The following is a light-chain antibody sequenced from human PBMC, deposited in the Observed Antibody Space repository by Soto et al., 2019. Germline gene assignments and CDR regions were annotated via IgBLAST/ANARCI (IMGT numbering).Light chain of an antibody. CDR2: PAS. CDR1: QPISSW. Sequence: DIQMTQSPSSISASVGHMFTITCRASQPISSWLAWYQQVPGQAPYLLIYPASTLQSGVPSRFSGSGSGTDFTLTINSLQPEDFATYYCQQGYNFPRAFGQGTKVDIK. V-gene: IGKV1-12*01. CDR3: QQGYNFPRA. J-gene: IGKJ1*01.